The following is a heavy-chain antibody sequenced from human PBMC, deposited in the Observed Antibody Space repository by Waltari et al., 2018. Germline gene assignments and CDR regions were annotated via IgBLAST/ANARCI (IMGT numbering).Heavy chain of an antibody. J-gene: IGHJ3*02. V-gene: IGHV4-38-2*02. CDR2: HYQGGGV. CDR3: ARVAVAGIAFDI. Sequence: QVQLQESGPGLVKPSETLSLTCTVSGYSISSGYYWGWIRQPPGKGLEWIGSHYQGGGVCFGFFFFFFFFISLETSKNQFSLKLSSVTAADTAVYYCARVAVAGIAFDIWGQGTMVTVSS. D-gene: IGHD6-19*01. CDR1: GYSISSGYY.